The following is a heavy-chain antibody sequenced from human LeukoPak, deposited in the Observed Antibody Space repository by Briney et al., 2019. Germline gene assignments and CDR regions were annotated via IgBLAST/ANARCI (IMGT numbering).Heavy chain of an antibody. V-gene: IGHV4-34*01. CDR3: ARGYYDFWSGYLGPYYFDY. D-gene: IGHD3-3*01. Sequence: SETLSLTCAVYGGSFSGYYWSWIRQPPGKGLEWIGEINHSGSTNYNPSLKSRVTISVDTSKNQFSLKLSSVTAADTAVYYCARGYYDFWSGYLGPYYFDYWGQGTLVTVSS. CDR2: INHSGST. J-gene: IGHJ4*02. CDR1: GGSFSGYY.